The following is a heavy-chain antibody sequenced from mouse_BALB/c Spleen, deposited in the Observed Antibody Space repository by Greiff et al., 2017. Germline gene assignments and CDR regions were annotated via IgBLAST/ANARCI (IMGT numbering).Heavy chain of an antibody. CDR3: ARSRVYYGSSPAMDY. J-gene: IGHJ4*01. Sequence: QVQLKQPGAELVKPGASVKLSCKASGYTFTSYWMHWVKQRPGQGLEWIGEINPSNGRTNYNEKFKSKATLTVDKSSSTAYMQLSSLTSEDSAVYYCARSRVYYGSSPAMDYWGQGTSVTVSS. D-gene: IGHD1-1*01. CDR1: GYTFTSYW. V-gene: IGHV1S81*02. CDR2: INPSNGRT.